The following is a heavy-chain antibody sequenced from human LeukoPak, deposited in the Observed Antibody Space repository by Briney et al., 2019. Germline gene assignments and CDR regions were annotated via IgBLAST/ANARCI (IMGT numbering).Heavy chain of an antibody. D-gene: IGHD6-19*01. CDR3: ARDRGSSGANYYYYYMDV. V-gene: IGHV3-30*01. Sequence: GGSLRLSCAASGFTFSTYPMHWVRQAPGKGLEWVAVMSSDGSDTDYADSVKGRFTISRYNSKNTMYLQMNSLRAEDTAVYYCARDRGSSGANYYYYYMDVWGKGTTVTISS. CDR1: GFTFSTYP. CDR2: MSSDGSDT. J-gene: IGHJ6*03.